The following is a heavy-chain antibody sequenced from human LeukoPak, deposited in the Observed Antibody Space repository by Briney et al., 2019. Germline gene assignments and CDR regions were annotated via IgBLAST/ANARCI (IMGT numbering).Heavy chain of an antibody. CDR1: GFPFSSYA. V-gene: IGHV3-30*09. CDR3: AKYSANWYLDY. CDR2: ISYDGDDK. Sequence: GGSLRLSCAASGFPFSSYAIHWVRQAPGKGLEWVAVISYDGDDKYYADSVKGRFALSRDNSKNTLYLQMNSLRAEDTAVYYCAKYSANWYLDYWGQGARVTVSS. D-gene: IGHD6-13*01. J-gene: IGHJ4*02.